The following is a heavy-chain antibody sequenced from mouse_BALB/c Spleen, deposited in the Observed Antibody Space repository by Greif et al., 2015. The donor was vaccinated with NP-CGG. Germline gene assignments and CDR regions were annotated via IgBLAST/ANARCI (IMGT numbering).Heavy chain of an antibody. D-gene: IGHD2-4*01. V-gene: IGHV5-6*01. Sequence: EVHLVESGGDLVKPGGSLKLSCAASGFTFSSYGMSWVRQTPDKRLEWVATISSGGSYTYYPDSVKGRFTISRDNAKNTLYLQMSSLKSEDTAMYYCASGGSTMITTRFAYWGQGTLVTVSA. CDR2: ISSGGSYT. CDR1: GFTFSSYG. J-gene: IGHJ3*01. CDR3: ASGGSTMITTRFAY.